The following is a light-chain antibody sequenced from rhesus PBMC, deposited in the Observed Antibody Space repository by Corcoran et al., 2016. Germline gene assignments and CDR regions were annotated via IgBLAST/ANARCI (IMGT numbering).Light chain of an antibody. CDR1: QNIYSN. Sequence: DIQMTQSPSAWSASVGDRVTIYCRASQNIYSNLAWYQQKPGKAPKLLIYTASSVETGIPSRFSGRGSWTDFTFPLSSLQPEDSADYYCQHYYDNPYSFGQGTKVDI. V-gene: IGKV1-44*01. J-gene: IGKJ2*01. CDR2: TAS. CDR3: QHYYDNPYS.